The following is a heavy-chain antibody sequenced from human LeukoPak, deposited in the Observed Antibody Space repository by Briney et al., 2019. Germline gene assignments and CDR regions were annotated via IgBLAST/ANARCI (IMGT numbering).Heavy chain of an antibody. CDR1: GFTFTNYW. Sequence: PGGSLRLSCAASGFTFTNYWMHWVRQAPGKGLVWVSRLNSDETNTNYADSVKGRFTISRDNAKNTLYLQMNSLRAEDTAVYYCARGGLKGYCYSGMDVWGQGTTVTVSS. J-gene: IGHJ6*02. CDR3: ARGGLKGYCYSGMDV. V-gene: IGHV3-74*01. CDR2: LNSDETNT.